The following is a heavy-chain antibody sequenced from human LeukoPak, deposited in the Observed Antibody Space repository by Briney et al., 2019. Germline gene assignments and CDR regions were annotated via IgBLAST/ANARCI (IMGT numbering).Heavy chain of an antibody. D-gene: IGHD3-16*01. CDR1: GFSDYY. J-gene: IGHJ6*03. Sequence: KPGGSLRLSCAASGFSDYYMSSIRQAPGKGLEWLSFISSRDETVHYTDSVKGRFTISRDNAHNSLHPQMNSLRAEDTAVYYCARGSAFGGAYYYYYMDVWGKGTTVTVSS. CDR3: ARGSAFGGAYYYYYMDV. V-gene: IGHV3-11*01. CDR2: ISSRDETV.